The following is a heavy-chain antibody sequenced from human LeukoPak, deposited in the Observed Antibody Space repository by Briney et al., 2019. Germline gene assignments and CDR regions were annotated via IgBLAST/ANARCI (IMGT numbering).Heavy chain of an antibody. D-gene: IGHD5-18*01. V-gene: IGHV1-18*01. Sequence: ASVKVSCKASGYTLTSYGISWVRQAPGQGLEWMGWSSFYNGNTNYAQKFQCRVTMTTDTSTSTAYMELRSLRSDDPAVYYCARAYGGYSYGSDHWGQGTLVIVSS. J-gene: IGHJ4*02. CDR3: ARAYGGYSYGSDH. CDR2: SSFYNGNT. CDR1: GYTLTSYG.